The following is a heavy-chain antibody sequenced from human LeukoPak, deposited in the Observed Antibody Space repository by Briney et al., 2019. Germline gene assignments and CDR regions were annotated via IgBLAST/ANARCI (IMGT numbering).Heavy chain of an antibody. CDR3: ARDLLYYDFWSGYYEAPRDYYYGMDV. V-gene: IGHV3-33*01. J-gene: IGHJ6*02. CDR1: GFTFSSYG. Sequence: GGSLRPSCAASGFTFSSYGMHWVRQAPGKGLEWVAVIWYDGSNKYYADSVKGRFTISRDNSKNTLYLQMNSLRAEDTAVYYCARDLLYYDFWSGYYEAPRDYYYGMDVWGQGTTVTVSS. CDR2: IWYDGSNK. D-gene: IGHD3-3*01.